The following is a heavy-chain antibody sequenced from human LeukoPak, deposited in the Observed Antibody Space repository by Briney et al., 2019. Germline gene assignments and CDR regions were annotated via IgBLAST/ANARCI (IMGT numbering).Heavy chain of an antibody. CDR3: ARDERYDSSGYPFDY. V-gene: IGHV1-2*02. J-gene: IGHJ4*02. CDR2: IYPDSGAT. Sequence: ASVKVSCKASGDTLIGYYMHWVRQAPGQGLEWMGWIYPDSGATKYAQKFQGRVTMTRDTSISTAYMELSRLRSDDTAVYYCARDERYDSSGYPFDYWGQGTLVTVSS. CDR1: GDTLIGYY. D-gene: IGHD3-22*01.